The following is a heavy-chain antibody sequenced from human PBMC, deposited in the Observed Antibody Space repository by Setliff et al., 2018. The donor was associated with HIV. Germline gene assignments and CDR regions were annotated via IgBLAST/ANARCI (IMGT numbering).Heavy chain of an antibody. CDR2: IIPIYGTA. CDR1: GGTFSSYA. J-gene: IGHJ4*02. V-gene: IGHV1-69*05. D-gene: IGHD6-13*01. CDR3: ARDPSSWFYFDY. Sequence: KASGGTFSSYAISWVRQAPGQGLEWMGGIIPIYGTANYAQKFQGRVTITTDESTSTAYMDLSSLRSEDTAVYYCARDPSSWFYFDYWGQGTLVTVSS.